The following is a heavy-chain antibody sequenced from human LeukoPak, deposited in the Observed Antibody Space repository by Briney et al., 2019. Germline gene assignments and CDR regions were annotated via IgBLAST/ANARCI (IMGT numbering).Heavy chain of an antibody. CDR2: IIPILGIA. J-gene: IGHJ4*02. CDR1: GGTFSSYA. Sequence: ASVKVSCKASGGTFSSYAISWVRQAPGQGLEWMGSIIPILGIANYAQKFQGRVTITADKSTSTAYMELSSLRSEDTAVYYCATPDWALRAHPDYFDYWGQGTLVTVSS. CDR3: ATPDWALRAHPDYFDY. D-gene: IGHD3-9*01. V-gene: IGHV1-69*04.